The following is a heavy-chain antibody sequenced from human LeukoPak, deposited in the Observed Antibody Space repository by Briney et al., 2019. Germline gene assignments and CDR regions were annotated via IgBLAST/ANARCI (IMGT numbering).Heavy chain of an antibody. Sequence: SQTLSLTCTVSRGSLTSGGNYWSWIRQHPGEGLEWIGYISHSGSTYYNPSLKSRVTISVDTSKNQFSLQLSSVTAADTAVYYCARYYCGSSSCPGVDYWGRGTLVTVSS. D-gene: IGHD2-2*01. CDR3: ARYYCGSSSCPGVDY. V-gene: IGHV4-31*03. CDR1: RGSLTSGGNY. J-gene: IGHJ4*02. CDR2: ISHSGST.